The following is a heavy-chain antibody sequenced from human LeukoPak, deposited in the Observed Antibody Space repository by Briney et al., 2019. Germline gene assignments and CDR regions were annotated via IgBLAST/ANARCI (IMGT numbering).Heavy chain of an antibody. J-gene: IGHJ5*02. V-gene: IGHV1-2*02. CDR2: INPNSGGT. Sequence: GASVKVSCKASGYTFTGYYMHWVRQAPGQGLEWMGWINPNSGGTNYAQKFQGRVTMTRDTSISTAYMELSRLRSDDTAVYHCARYSSSWYWFDPWGQGTLVTVSS. D-gene: IGHD6-13*01. CDR1: GYTFTGYY. CDR3: ARYSSSWYWFDP.